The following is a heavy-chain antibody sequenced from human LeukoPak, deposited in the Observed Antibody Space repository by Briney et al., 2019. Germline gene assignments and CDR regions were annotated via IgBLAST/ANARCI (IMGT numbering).Heavy chain of an antibody. D-gene: IGHD3-10*01. CDR2: INPNSGGT. V-gene: IGHV1-2*02. Sequence: ASVKVSCKASGYTFTGYYMHWVRQAPGQGLEWMGWINPNSGGTNYAQKFQGRVTMTRDTSISTAYMELSRLRSEDTAVYYCASGEGFGEAMSFDYWGQGTLVTVSS. CDR3: ASGEGFGEAMSFDY. J-gene: IGHJ4*02. CDR1: GYTFTGYY.